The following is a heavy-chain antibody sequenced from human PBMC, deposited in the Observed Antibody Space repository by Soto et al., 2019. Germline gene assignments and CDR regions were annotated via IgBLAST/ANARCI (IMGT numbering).Heavy chain of an antibody. J-gene: IGHJ5*01. D-gene: IGHD2-8*01. CDR3: ARLIGNSWLDS. CDR1: GDSVSTNSAT. CDR2: TYYRSNWYT. V-gene: IGHV6-1*01. Sequence: SQTLSLTGAISGDSVSTNSATWDWIRQSPSRGIEWLGRTYYRSNWYTDYAVSVKGRITISPDTSNNQLSLQLNSVTPDDSAVYYCARLIGNSWLDSWGQGSLVTV.